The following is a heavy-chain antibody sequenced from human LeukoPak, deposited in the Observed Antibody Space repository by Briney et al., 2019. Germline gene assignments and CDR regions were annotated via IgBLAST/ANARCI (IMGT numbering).Heavy chain of an antibody. V-gene: IGHV4-59*12. J-gene: IGHJ4*02. D-gene: IGHD3-22*01. Sequence: PSETLSLTCTVSGGSISSYYWSWIRQPPGKGLEWIGYIYYSGSTNYNPSLKSRVTISVDTSKNQFSLKLSSVTAADTAVYYCARVSGKYYYDSSGYPDYWGQGTLVTVSS. CDR3: ARVSGKYYYDSSGYPDY. CDR1: GGSISSYY. CDR2: IYYSGST.